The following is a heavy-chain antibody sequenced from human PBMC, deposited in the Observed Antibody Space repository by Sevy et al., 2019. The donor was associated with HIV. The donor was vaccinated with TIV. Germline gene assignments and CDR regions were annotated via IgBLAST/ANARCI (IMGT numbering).Heavy chain of an antibody. CDR3: ATTKDYYDTSGYPFDS. CDR1: GYTLTELS. J-gene: IGHJ4*02. V-gene: IGHV1-24*01. D-gene: IGHD3-22*01. Sequence: ASVKVSCKVSGYTLTELSMHWVRQAPGKGLEWMGTFDPEDDEKIYGQKFQGRVTMTEDTSTDTAYMELSRLRSEDTAVYYCATTKDYYDTSGYPFDSWGQRTLVTVSS. CDR2: FDPEDDEK.